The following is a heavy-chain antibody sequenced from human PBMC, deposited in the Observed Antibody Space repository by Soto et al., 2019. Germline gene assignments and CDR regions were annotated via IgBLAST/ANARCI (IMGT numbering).Heavy chain of an antibody. CDR2: ISAYNGNT. D-gene: IGHD3-9*01. J-gene: IGHJ3*02. CDR3: ARVGRYLDWHDAFDI. CDR1: GYTFTSYG. Sequence: ASVKVSCKASGYTFTSYGICCVRQAPGQGLEWMGWISAYNGNTHYAQKLQGRVTMTTDTSTSTAYMELRSLRSDDTAVYYCARVGRYLDWHDAFDIWGQGTMVTVSS. V-gene: IGHV1-18*01.